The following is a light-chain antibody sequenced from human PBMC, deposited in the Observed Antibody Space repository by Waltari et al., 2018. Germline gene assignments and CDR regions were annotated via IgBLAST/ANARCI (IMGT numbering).Light chain of an antibody. V-gene: IGLV2-23*02. J-gene: IGLJ2*01. CDR2: EVS. CDR3: CSYAGSSTLV. CDR1: SRDVRSYNL. Sequence: QSALTQPASVSGSPGQSITISCTGTSRDVRSYNLFSWYQQHPGKAPKLMIYEVSKRPSGVSNRFSGSKSGNTASLTISGLQAEDEADYYCCSYAGSSTLVFGGGTKLTVL.